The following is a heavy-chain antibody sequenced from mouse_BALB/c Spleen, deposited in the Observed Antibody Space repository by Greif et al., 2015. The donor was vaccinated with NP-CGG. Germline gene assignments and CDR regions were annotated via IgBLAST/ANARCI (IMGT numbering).Heavy chain of an antibody. CDR3: ARHPYDYDEIKAWFAY. CDR1: GFTFSSYG. CDR2: ISSGGSYT. J-gene: IGHJ3*01. Sequence: EVQRVESGGDLVKPGGSLKLSCAASGFTFSSYGMSWVRQTPDKRLEWVATISSGGSYTYYPDSVKGRFTISRDNAKNTLYLQMSSLKSEDTAMYYCARHPYDYDEIKAWFAYWGQGTLVTVSA. D-gene: IGHD2-4*01. V-gene: IGHV5-6*01.